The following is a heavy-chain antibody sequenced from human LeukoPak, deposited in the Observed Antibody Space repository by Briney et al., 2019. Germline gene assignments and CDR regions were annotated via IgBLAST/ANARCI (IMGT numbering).Heavy chain of an antibody. CDR2: INPNSGGT. V-gene: IGHV1-2*02. CDR1: GYTFTGYY. J-gene: IGHJ5*02. D-gene: IGHD4/OR15-4a*01. Sequence: ASVKVSCKASGYTFTGYYMHWVRQAPGQGLVWMGWINPNSGGTNYAQKFQGRVTMTRDTSISTAYMELSRLRSDDTAVYYCARDLARPTIPYNWFDPWGQGTLVTVSS. CDR3: ARDLARPTIPYNWFDP.